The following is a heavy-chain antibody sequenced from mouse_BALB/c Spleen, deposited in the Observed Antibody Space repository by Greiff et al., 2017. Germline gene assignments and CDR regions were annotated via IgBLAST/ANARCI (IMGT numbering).Heavy chain of an antibody. CDR3: ANSTVVAPYYFDY. CDR1: GFSLTSYG. CDR2: IWAGGST. V-gene: IGHV2-9*02. Sequence: QVQLKESGPGLVAPSQSLSITCTVSGFSLTSYGVHWVRQPPGKGLEWLGVIWAGGSTNYNSALMSRLSISKDNSKSQVFLKMNSLQTDDTAMYYCANSTVVAPYYFDYWGQGTTLTVSS. J-gene: IGHJ2*01. D-gene: IGHD1-1*01.